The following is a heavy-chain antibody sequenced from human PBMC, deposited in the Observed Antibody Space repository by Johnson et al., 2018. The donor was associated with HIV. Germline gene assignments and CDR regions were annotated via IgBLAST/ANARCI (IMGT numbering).Heavy chain of an antibody. CDR3: AREMVAAKDAFDI. CDR1: GFTFSSYA. Sequence: QVQLVESGGGLEQPGGSLRLSCAASGFTFSSYAMHWVRQAPGKGLEWVAVISYDGSNKYYADSVKGRFTISRDNFKNTLYLQMDSLRAEDTAVYFCAREMVAAKDAFDIWGQGTMVTVSS. J-gene: IGHJ3*02. D-gene: IGHD2-15*01. CDR2: ISYDGSNK. V-gene: IGHV3-30*04.